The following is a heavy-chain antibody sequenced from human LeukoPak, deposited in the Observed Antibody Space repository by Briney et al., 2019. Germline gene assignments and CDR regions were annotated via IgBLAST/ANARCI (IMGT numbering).Heavy chain of an antibody. CDR1: GGSFSGYY. J-gene: IGHJ4*02. CDR2: INHSGST. CDR3: ARARRDGYNDGRRCFDY. D-gene: IGHD5-24*01. V-gene: IGHV4-34*01. Sequence: SETLSLTCAVYGGSFSGYYWSWIRQPPGKGLEWIGEINHSGSTNYNPSLKSRVTISVDTSNNQFSLKLSSVTAADTAVYYCARARRDGYNDGRRCFDYWGQGTLVTVSS.